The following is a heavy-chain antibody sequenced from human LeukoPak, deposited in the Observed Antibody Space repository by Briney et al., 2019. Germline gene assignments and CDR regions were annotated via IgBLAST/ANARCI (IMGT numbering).Heavy chain of an antibody. V-gene: IGHV4-59*01. Sequence: PSETLSLTCTVAGGSISSYYWSWIRQPPGKGLEWIGYIYYSGSTNYNPSLKSRVTISVNTSKNQFSLKLSSVTAADTAVYYCARDVYGSGRRWFDPWGQGTLVTVSS. D-gene: IGHD3-10*01. CDR2: IYYSGST. CDR1: GGSISSYY. J-gene: IGHJ5*02. CDR3: ARDVYGSGRRWFDP.